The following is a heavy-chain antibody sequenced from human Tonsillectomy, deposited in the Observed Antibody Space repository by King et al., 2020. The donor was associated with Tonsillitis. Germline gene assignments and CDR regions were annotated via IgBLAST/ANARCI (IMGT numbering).Heavy chain of an antibody. V-gene: IGHV3-23*04. Sequence: VQLVESGGGLVQPGGSLRLSCAASGFTFSSYAMSWVRQAPGKGLEWVSAFSGSGGITYYADSVKGRFTISRDNSKNTLYLQMNSLRAEDTAVYYCVKDRFASGSWFASDIWGQGTMVTVSS. J-gene: IGHJ3*02. CDR2: FSGSGGIT. CDR1: GFTFSSYA. D-gene: IGHD6-13*01. CDR3: VKDRFASGSWFASDI.